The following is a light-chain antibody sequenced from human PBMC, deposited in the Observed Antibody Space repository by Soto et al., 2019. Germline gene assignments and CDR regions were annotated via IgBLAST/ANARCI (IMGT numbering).Light chain of an antibody. CDR1: QGVSSN. V-gene: IGKV3-15*01. J-gene: IGKJ2*01. CDR3: QQYNNWPPYT. Sequence: EIVMTQSPATLSVSPGERATPSCRASQGVSSNLAWYQQKPGQAPRLLIYGASTRATGIPARFSGSGSGTEFTLTISSLQSEDFAVYYCQQYNNWPPYTFGQGTKLEIK. CDR2: GAS.